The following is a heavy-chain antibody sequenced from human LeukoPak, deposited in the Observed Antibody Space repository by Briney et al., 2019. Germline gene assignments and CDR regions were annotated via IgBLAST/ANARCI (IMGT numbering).Heavy chain of an antibody. D-gene: IGHD3-22*01. CDR2: IYPGDSDT. Sequence: GESLKISCKGSGYSFTSYWIGWVRQMPGKGLGWMGIIYPGDSDTRYSPSFQGQVTISADKSISTAYLQWSSLKASDTAMYYCASSWYYYDSSGSFDYWGQGTLVTVSS. CDR3: ASSWYYYDSSGSFDY. V-gene: IGHV5-51*01. CDR1: GYSFTSYW. J-gene: IGHJ4*02.